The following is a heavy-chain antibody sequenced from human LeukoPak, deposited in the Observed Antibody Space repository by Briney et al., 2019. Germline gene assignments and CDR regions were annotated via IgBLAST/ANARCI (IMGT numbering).Heavy chain of an antibody. CDR2: IIPIFGTA. Sequence: SVKVSCKASGGTFSSYAISWVRQAPGQGLEWMGGIIPIFGTANYAQKFQGRVTITTDESTSTAYMELSSLRSEDTAVYYCARPLQYCSSTSCYGDWGQGTLVTVSS. D-gene: IGHD2-2*01. CDR3: ARPLQYCSSTSCYGD. V-gene: IGHV1-69*05. CDR1: GGTFSSYA. J-gene: IGHJ4*02.